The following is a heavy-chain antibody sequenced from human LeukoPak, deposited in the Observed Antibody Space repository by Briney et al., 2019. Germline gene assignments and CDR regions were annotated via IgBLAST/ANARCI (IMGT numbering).Heavy chain of an antibody. V-gene: IGHV3-30*18. J-gene: IGHJ4*02. CDR1: GFTFSNFG. D-gene: IGHD5-24*01. CDR2: ISYDGKNE. Sequence: GGSLRLSCAASGFTFSNFGMHWVRQAPGKGLEWVAVISYDGKNEYYTDSVKGRFTISRDNAKNTLYLQMNSLRAEDTAVYYCAKQMAVDYFDYWGQGTLVTVSS. CDR3: AKQMAVDYFDY.